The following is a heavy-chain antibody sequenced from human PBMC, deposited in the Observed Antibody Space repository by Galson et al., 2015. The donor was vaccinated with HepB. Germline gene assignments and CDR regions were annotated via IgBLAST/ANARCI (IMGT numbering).Heavy chain of an antibody. CDR2: INSDESSI. D-gene: IGHD2-2*01. CDR1: GFTFSNYW. V-gene: IGHV3-74*01. J-gene: IGHJ4*02. CDR3: ARGLMRGCSSSSCSPGY. Sequence: SLRLSCAASGFTFSNYWMHWVRQAPGKGLVWVSHINSDESSISYTDSVKGRFTISRDNAKNTLYLQMNSLRAEDTAVYYCARGLMRGCSSSSCSPGYWGQGALVIVSS.